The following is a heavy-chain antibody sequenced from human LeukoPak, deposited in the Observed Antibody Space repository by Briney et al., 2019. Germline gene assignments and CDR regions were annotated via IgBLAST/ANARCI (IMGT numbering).Heavy chain of an antibody. J-gene: IGHJ2*01. CDR2: INPSGGNT. Sequence: GASVKVSCKASGYTFTDYYIHWVRQAPGQGLEWMGIINPSGGNTRYAQKFQGRVTMTRDTSTSTVYMEVSSLRSEDTAVYYCARLDSSATKDWYFDLWGRGTLVTVSS. D-gene: IGHD3-22*01. V-gene: IGHV1-46*01. CDR3: ARLDSSATKDWYFDL. CDR1: GYTFTDYY.